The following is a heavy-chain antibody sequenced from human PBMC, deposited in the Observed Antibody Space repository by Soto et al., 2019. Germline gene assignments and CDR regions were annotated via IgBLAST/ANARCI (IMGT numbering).Heavy chain of an antibody. CDR3: ARYSNNWFQTEGMDV. Sequence: PSETLSLTCTVSADPTTTYYWSWIRQPTGKRLEWIGRIDTSGNTNYNPSLKSRVTMSVDTSKKQFSLKLTSVTAADTAVYYCARYSNNWFQTEGMDVWGQGTTV. J-gene: IGHJ6*02. V-gene: IGHV4-4*07. D-gene: IGHD6-13*01. CDR1: ADPTTTYY. CDR2: IDTSGNT.